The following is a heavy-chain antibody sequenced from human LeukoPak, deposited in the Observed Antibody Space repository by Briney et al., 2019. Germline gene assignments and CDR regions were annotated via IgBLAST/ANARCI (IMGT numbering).Heavy chain of an antibody. Sequence: GRSLRLSCAASGFTFDDYAMHWVRQAPGKGLEWVSGISWNSGSIGYADSVKGRFTISRDNAKNSLYLQMNSLRAEDTALYYCAKDLGGSGSWYYFDYWGQGNLVTVSS. CDR1: GFTFDDYA. J-gene: IGHJ4*02. D-gene: IGHD3-10*01. CDR2: ISWNSGSI. V-gene: IGHV3-9*01. CDR3: AKDLGGSGSWYYFDY.